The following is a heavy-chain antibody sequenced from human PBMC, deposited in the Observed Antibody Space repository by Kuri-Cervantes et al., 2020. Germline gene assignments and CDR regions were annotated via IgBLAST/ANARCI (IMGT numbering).Heavy chain of an antibody. D-gene: IGHD1-1*01. Sequence: SETLSLTCAVYGGSFSGYYWSWIRQPPGKGLEWIGEINHSGSTNYNPSLKSRVTISVDKSKNQFSLKLSSVTAADTAVYYCARVGRSSWNDFAFDIWGQGTMVTVSS. V-gene: IGHV4-34*01. CDR3: ARVGRSSWNDFAFDI. CDR2: INHSGST. CDR1: GGSFSGYY. J-gene: IGHJ3*02.